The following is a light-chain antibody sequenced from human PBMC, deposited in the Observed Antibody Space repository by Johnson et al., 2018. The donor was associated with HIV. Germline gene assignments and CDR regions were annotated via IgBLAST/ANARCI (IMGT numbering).Light chain of an antibody. CDR3: GTWDSSLSAGV. J-gene: IGLJ1*01. CDR2: DNN. CDR1: SSNIGNNY. V-gene: IGLV1-51*01. Sequence: QSVLTQPPSVSAAPGQKVTISCSGSSSNIGNNYVSWYQQLPGTAPKLLIYDNNKRPSGIPNRFSCSKSGTSATLGITGLPTGYEADYYCGTWDSSLSAGVFGTGTKVTVL.